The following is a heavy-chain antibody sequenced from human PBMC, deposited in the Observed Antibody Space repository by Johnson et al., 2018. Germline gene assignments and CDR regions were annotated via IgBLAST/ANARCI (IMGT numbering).Heavy chain of an antibody. CDR3: ARQLSVPAATALYYYYYGMDV. CDR2: IYYSGST. V-gene: IGHV4-39*01. Sequence: QVQLQESGPGLVKPSETLSLTCPVSGGSISSSSYYWGWIRQPPGKGLEWIGSIYYSGSTYYNPSLQSRVTISVHTSKNQFSLKPSSVTAADTAVYYCARQLSVPAATALYYYYYGMDVWGQGTTVTVSS. J-gene: IGHJ6*02. D-gene: IGHD2-2*01. CDR1: GGSISSSSYY.